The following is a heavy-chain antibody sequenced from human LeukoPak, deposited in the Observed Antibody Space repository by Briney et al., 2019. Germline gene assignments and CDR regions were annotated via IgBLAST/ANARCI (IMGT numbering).Heavy chain of an antibody. J-gene: IGHJ4*02. Sequence: GGSLRLSCAASGFTLSSYSRNWVRQAPGKGLEWVSSISSSSSYIYYADSVKGRFTISRDNAKNSLYLQMNSLRAEDTAVYYCASTPWYGPPDYWGQGTLVTVSS. CDR1: GFTLSSYS. CDR2: ISSSSSYI. CDR3: ASTPWYGPPDY. D-gene: IGHD6-13*01. V-gene: IGHV3-21*01.